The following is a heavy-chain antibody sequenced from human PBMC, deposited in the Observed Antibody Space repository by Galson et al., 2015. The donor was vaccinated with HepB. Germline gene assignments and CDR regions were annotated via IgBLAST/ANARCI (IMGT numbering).Heavy chain of an antibody. CDR3: ARHGDSRYASDWYRN. D-gene: IGHD6-19*01. V-gene: IGHV5-10-1*01. Sequence: QSGAEVKKPGESLRISCKGSGYSFTSYWITWVRQMPGKGLEWMGRIDPSDSYTNYNPSFQGHVTISVDKSINTAYLQWNSLKASDTAMYYCARHGDSRYASDWYRNWGQGTLVTVSS. CDR2: IDPSDSYT. CDR1: GYSFTSYW. J-gene: IGHJ4*02.